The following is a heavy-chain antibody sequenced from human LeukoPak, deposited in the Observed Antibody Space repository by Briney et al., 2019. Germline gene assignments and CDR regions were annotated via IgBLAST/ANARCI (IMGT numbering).Heavy chain of an antibody. CDR2: IIPSGHTT. Sequence: GGSLRLSCAASGFTVNDNYMTWVRQAPGKGLEWVSGIIPSGHTTYYADSVRGRFTISRDNSRNTVYLQMNSLRAEDTAVYYCAKDDRWLQFCCWGQGTLVTVSA. V-gene: IGHV3-23*01. D-gene: IGHD5-24*01. CDR1: GFTVNDNY. J-gene: IGHJ4*02. CDR3: AKDDRWLQFCC.